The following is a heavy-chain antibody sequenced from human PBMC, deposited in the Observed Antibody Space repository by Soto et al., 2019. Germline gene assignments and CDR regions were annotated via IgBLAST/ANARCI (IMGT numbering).Heavy chain of an antibody. CDR3: ARLITPRVLDS. D-gene: IGHD1-20*01. J-gene: IGHJ4*02. CDR2: MKQDGSEK. CDR1: GVTFSNYW. Sequence: EVQLVESGGGLVQPGGSLRLSCAASGVTFSNYWMSWVRQAPGKGLEWVANMKQDGSEKDYVGSGKGRFTISRDNAKNSLYLEMNRLTSEDTAVYYCARLITPRVLDSWGQGTLVTVSS. V-gene: IGHV3-7*05.